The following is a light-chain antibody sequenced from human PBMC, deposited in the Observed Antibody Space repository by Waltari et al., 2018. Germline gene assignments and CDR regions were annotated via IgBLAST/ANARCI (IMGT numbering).Light chain of an antibody. J-gene: IGKJ1*01. CDR3: QQYNNWPRT. V-gene: IGKV3-15*01. CDR1: QSVSSA. CDR2: GAS. Sequence: EIVVTQSPATLSVSPGERATLSCRASQSVSSALAWYQQKPGQGPRLLIYGASTRATGTPARFSGSGSGTEFTLTISSLQSEDFAIYYCQQYNNWPRTFGQGTKVEIK.